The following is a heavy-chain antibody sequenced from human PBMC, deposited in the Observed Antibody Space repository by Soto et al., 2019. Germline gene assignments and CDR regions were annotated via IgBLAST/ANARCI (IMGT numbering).Heavy chain of an antibody. CDR1: GFTFDDYA. J-gene: IGHJ5*02. V-gene: IGHV3-23*01. D-gene: IGHD6-19*01. CDR3: PKGRIAVAAPYNWFDP. CDR2: ITGGGDST. Sequence: GGSLRLSCAAPGFTFDDYAMYWVRQAPGKGLEWVSTITGGGDSTHYADSVKGRFTISRDNSKNTLSPQMNSLRVEDTAVYHCPKGRIAVAAPYNWFDPWGQGTLVTVS.